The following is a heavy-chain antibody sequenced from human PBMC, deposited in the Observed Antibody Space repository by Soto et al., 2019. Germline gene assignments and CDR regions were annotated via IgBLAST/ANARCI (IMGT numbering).Heavy chain of an antibody. Sequence: SETLSLTCTVSGGSISSYYWSWIRQPPGKGLEWIGYIYYSGSTNYNPSLKSRVTISVDTSKNQFSLKLSSVTAADTAVYYCARGPSGEMATITPLDYWGQGTLVTVSS. CDR2: IYYSGST. D-gene: IGHD5-12*01. V-gene: IGHV4-59*01. J-gene: IGHJ4*02. CDR3: ARGPSGEMATITPLDY. CDR1: GGSISSYY.